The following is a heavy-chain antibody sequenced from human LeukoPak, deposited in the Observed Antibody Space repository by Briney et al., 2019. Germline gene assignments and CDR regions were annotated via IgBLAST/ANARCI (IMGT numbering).Heavy chain of an antibody. CDR2: INPNSGGT. J-gene: IGHJ4*02. CDR1: GYTFTGYY. V-gene: IGHV1-2*02. Sequence: ASVKVSCKASGYTFTGYYMHWVRPAPGQGLEWMGWINPNSGGTNYAQKFQGRVTMTRDTSISTAYMELSRLRSDDTAVYYCARVYDSSGYYYWDFDYWGQGTLVTVSS. CDR3: ARVYDSSGYYYWDFDY. D-gene: IGHD3-22*01.